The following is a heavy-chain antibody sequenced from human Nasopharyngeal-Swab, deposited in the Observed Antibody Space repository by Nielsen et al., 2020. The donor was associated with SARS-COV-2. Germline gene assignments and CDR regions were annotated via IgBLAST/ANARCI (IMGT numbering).Heavy chain of an antibody. D-gene: IGHD4-17*01. J-gene: IGHJ4*02. Sequence: WISQPPGKGLEWVSGISWNSGSIGYAESVKGRFTISRDNAKNSLYLQMNSLRAEDTALYYCAKDMWPTVTTPDYWGQGTLVTVSS. V-gene: IGHV3-9*01. CDR2: ISWNSGSI. CDR3: AKDMWPTVTTPDY.